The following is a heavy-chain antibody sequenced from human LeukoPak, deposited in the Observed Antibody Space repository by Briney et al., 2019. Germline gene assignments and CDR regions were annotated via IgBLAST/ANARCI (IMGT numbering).Heavy chain of an antibody. Sequence: GGSLRLCCAASGFTFSSYAMHWVRHAPGKGLEWVAVISYDGSNKYYADSVKGRFTISRDNSKNTLYLQMNSLRAEDTAVYYCTRHRLGIAAARMVAWGQGTLVTVSS. D-gene: IGHD6-13*01. CDR3: TRHRLGIAAARMVA. CDR2: ISYDGSNK. CDR1: GFTFSSYA. J-gene: IGHJ4*02. V-gene: IGHV3-30*04.